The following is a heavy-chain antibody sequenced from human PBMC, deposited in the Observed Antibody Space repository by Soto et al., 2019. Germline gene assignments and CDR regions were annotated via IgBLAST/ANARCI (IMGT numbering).Heavy chain of an antibody. D-gene: IGHD2-15*01. Sequence: QVQLVQSGAEVKKPGSSVKVSCKASGGTFSSYAISWVRQAPGQGLEWMGGIIPIFGTANYAQKFQGRVTITADESTSTAYMKLSSLRSDDTAVYYCASVLGYCSGGSCYYGFRFDPWGQGTLVTVSS. V-gene: IGHV1-69*01. J-gene: IGHJ5*02. CDR2: IIPIFGTA. CDR1: GGTFSSYA. CDR3: ASVLGYCSGGSCYYGFRFDP.